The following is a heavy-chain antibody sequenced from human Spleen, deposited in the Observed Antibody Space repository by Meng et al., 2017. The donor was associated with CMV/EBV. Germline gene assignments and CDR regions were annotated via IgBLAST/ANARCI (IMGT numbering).Heavy chain of an antibody. CDR2: ISKDGRNK. J-gene: IGHJ4*02. V-gene: IGHV3-30*04. Sequence: SLKLSFPPSGFTFTSYSMHWVRQAPGKGLEWVAVISKDGRNKYYAYPVRGRFTISRDNSKNTLFLQMNSLRAEDTALYYCVRDLLCSVGRCYYFDYWGQGTLVTVSS. D-gene: IGHD2-15*01. CDR1: GFTFTSYS. CDR3: VRDLLCSVGRCYYFDY.